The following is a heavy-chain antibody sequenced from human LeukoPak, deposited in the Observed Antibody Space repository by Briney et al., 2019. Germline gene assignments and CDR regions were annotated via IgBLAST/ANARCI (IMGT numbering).Heavy chain of an antibody. Sequence: GGSLRLSCAASGFTFDDYAMHWVQQAPGKGLEWVSGISWNSGSIGYADSVKGRFTISRDNAKNSLYLQMNSLRAEDTALYYCAKDYDLLTGTNAFDIWGQGTMVTVSS. CDR3: AKDYDLLTGTNAFDI. V-gene: IGHV3-9*01. J-gene: IGHJ3*02. D-gene: IGHD1-20*01. CDR2: ISWNSGSI. CDR1: GFTFDDYA.